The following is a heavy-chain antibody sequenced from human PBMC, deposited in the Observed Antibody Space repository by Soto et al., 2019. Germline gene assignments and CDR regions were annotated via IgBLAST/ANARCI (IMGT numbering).Heavy chain of an antibody. CDR1: GFTFGDYA. CDR3: SRSEILPGYSDAFDI. V-gene: IGHV3-49*03. D-gene: IGHD3-9*01. Sequence: GGSLRLSCTASGFTFGDYAMSWFRQAPGKGLEWVGFIRSKAYGGTTEYAASVKGRFTISRDDSKSIAYLQMNSLKTEDTAVYCCSRSEILPGYSDAFDIWGQGTMVTV. J-gene: IGHJ3*02. CDR2: IRSKAYGGTT.